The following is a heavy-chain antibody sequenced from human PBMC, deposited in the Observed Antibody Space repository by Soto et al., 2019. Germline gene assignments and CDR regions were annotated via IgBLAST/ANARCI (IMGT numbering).Heavy chain of an antibody. CDR2: IYYSGST. CDR3: ARVGWGSYRWGWFDH. CDR1: GGSISSYY. V-gene: IGHV4-59*01. D-gene: IGHD3-16*02. J-gene: IGHJ5*02. Sequence: SETLSLTCTVSGGSISSYYWSWIRQPPGKGLEWIGYIYYSGSTNYNPSLKSRVTISVDTSKNQFSLKLSSVTAADTAVYYCARVGWGSYRWGWFDHWGQGTLVTVSS.